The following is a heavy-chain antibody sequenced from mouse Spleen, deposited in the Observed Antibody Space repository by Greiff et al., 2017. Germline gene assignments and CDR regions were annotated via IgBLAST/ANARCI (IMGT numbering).Heavy chain of an antibody. Sequence: VQLQQPGAELVMPGASVKLSCKASGYTFTSYWMHWVKQRPGQGLEWIGEIDPSDSYTNYNQKFKGKATLTVDKSSSTAYMQLSSLTSEDSAVYYCARSGITTVVAGGYWGQGTTLTVSS. V-gene: IGHV1-69*01. J-gene: IGHJ2*01. CDR3: ARSGITTVVAGGY. D-gene: IGHD1-1*01. CDR2: IDPSDSYT. CDR1: GYTFTSYW.